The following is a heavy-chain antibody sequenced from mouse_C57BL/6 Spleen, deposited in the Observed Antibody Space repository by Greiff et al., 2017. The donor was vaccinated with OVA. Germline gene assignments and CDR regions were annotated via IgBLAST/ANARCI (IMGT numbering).Heavy chain of an antibody. CDR2: IDPSDSYT. V-gene: IGHV1-59*01. CDR1: GYTFTSYW. D-gene: IGHD2-2*01. CDR3: AREGLRRVDY. J-gene: IGHJ2*01. Sequence: QVQLQQPGAELVRPGTSVKLSCKASGYTFTSYWMHWVKQRPGQGLEWIGVIDPSDSYTNDNQKFKGKATLTVDTSSSTAYMQLSSLTSEDSAVYCCAREGLRRVDYWGQGTTLTVSS.